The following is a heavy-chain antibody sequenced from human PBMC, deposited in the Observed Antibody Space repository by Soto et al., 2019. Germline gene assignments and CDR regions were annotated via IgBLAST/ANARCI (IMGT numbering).Heavy chain of an antibody. J-gene: IGHJ6*02. CDR1: GFTFSSYG. Sequence: GGSLRLSCAASGFTFSSYGMHWVRQAPGKGLEWVAVISYDGSNKYYADSVKGRFTISRDNSKNTLYLQMNSLRAEDTAVYYCAKDHKDYYGSGTGGMDVWGQGTMVTVSS. CDR2: ISYDGSNK. CDR3: AKDHKDYYGSGTGGMDV. V-gene: IGHV3-30*18. D-gene: IGHD3-10*01.